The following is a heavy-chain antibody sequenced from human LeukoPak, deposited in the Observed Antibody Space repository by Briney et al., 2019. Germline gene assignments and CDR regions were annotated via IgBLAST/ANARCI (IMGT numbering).Heavy chain of an antibody. Sequence: ASVKVSCKAPGYTFTDYYVHWVRQAPGQGLECMGWINPKSGGTSYAQKFQGRVTMTRDTSISTAYMELGRLRSDDTAVYYCARGGRDYGDYWGQGTLVTVSS. V-gene: IGHV1-2*02. J-gene: IGHJ4*02. CDR1: GYTFTDYY. CDR2: INPKSGGT. CDR3: ARGGRDYGDY.